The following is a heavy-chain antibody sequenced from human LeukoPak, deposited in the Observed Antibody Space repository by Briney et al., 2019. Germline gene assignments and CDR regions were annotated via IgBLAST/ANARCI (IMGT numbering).Heavy chain of an antibody. CDR1: GYTFTSYG. CDR3: ARDERTDYYGSSGYLANLFDY. Sequence: SVKVSCKASGYTFTSYGISWVRQAPGQGLEWMGWISAYNDNTNYAQKLHARVTMTTDTSTSTADMELRSLRSDDTAVYCCARDERTDYYGSSGYLANLFDYWGQGTLISVFS. J-gene: IGHJ4*02. V-gene: IGHV1-18*01. D-gene: IGHD3-22*01. CDR2: ISAYNDNT.